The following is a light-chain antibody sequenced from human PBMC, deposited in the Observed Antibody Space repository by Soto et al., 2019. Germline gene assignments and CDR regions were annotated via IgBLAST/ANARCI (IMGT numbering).Light chain of an antibody. CDR3: QQYNKWPPIT. CDR1: QSVSSY. Sequence: EIVSRKSPATLSLSPRERATLSCRASQSVSSYLAWYQQKPGQAPRLLIYDASNRATGIPARFSGSGSGTEFTLTVSSLQSEDFAVYYCQQYNKWPPITVGQGTRLEI. J-gene: IGKJ5*01. CDR2: DAS. V-gene: IGKV3-11*01.